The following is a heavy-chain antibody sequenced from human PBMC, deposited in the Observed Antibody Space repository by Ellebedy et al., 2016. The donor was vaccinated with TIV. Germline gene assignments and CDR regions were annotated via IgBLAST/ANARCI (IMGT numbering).Heavy chain of an antibody. D-gene: IGHD6-13*01. V-gene: IGHV3-74*01. Sequence: GESLKISCAASGFTFSSYAMSWVRQAPGKGLVWVSRINTDGSSISYADSVKGRFTISRDNAKNTQYLQMNSLRADDTAIYYCVRGGLPAAGDYWGQGTLVTVSS. CDR2: INTDGSSI. J-gene: IGHJ4*02. CDR1: GFTFSSYA. CDR3: VRGGLPAAGDY.